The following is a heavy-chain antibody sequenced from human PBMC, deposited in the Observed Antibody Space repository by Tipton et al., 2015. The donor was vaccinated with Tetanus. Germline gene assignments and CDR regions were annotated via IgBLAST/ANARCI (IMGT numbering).Heavy chain of an antibody. V-gene: IGHV4-34*01. D-gene: IGHD5-12*01. CDR1: GGSFSGYY. J-gene: IGHJ4*02. Sequence: TLSLTCAVYGGSFSGYYWSWIRQPPGKGLEWIGEINHSGSTNYNPSLKSRVTISVDTSKNQFSRKLSSVTAADTAVYYCARGGLRRAFDYWGQGTLVTVSS. CDR3: ARGGLRRAFDY. CDR2: INHSGST.